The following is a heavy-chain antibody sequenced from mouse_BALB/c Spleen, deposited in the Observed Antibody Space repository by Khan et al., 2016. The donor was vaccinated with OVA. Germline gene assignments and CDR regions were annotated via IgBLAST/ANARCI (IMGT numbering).Heavy chain of an antibody. J-gene: IGHJ4*01. V-gene: IGHV1S56*01. D-gene: IGHD2-4*01. CDR3: ARGGLRGVAMDY. CDR1: GYTFTAYD. CDR2: LYPGDGST. Sequence: QVQLQQSGPELVKPGALVKISCKASGYTFTAYDINWVKQRPGQGLEWIGWLYPGDGSTKYNENFKGKATLTADKSSNPTFMQLNSLTSEKSAVYFCARGGLRGVAMDYWGQGTSVSVAS.